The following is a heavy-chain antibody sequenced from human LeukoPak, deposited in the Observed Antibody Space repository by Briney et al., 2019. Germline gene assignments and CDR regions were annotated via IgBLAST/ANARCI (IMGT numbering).Heavy chain of an antibody. CDR1: GFTFDDYA. D-gene: IGHD3-10*01. V-gene: IGHV3-9*01. CDR3: ARVWFGELSGLPDY. Sequence: GGSLRLSCAASGFTFDDYAMHWVRQAPGKGLEWVSGISWNSGSIGYADSVKGRFTISRDNAKNSLYLQVNSLRAEDTALYYCARVWFGELSGLPDYWGQGTLVTVSS. CDR2: ISWNSGSI. J-gene: IGHJ4*02.